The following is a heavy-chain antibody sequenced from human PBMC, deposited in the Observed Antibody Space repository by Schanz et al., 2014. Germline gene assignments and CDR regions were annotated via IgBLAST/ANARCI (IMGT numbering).Heavy chain of an antibody. V-gene: IGHV1-46*03. CDR3: ARDGVDAAAGGNY. D-gene: IGHD6-13*01. CDR2: INPSGGST. J-gene: IGHJ4*02. CDR1: GYTFTSDS. Sequence: QVQLVQSGAEVKKPGASVKVSCKASGYTFTSDSMHWVRQAPGQGLEWMGMINPSGGSTTYAQKFQGRVTMTTDTSTGTAYMELRSLRSDDTALYYCARDGVDAAAGGNYWGQGTLVTVSS.